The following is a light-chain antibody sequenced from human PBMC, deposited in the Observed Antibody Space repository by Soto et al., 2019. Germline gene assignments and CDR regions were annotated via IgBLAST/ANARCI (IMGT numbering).Light chain of an antibody. V-gene: IGKV3-15*01. J-gene: IGKJ1*01. CDR2: RAC. CDR1: QSLIGN. Sequence: EIVMTQSPATLSVSPGDTATLSCRASQSLIGNLAWYQQKPGQAPRLLIFRACTRATGAPARFSGRGCGTDFTLTLSGMNSEAFAVYYCQQYRNWAPWTFGQGTKVDIK. CDR3: QQYRNWAPWT.